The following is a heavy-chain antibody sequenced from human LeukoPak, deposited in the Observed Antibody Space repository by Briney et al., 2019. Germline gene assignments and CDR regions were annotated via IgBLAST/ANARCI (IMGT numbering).Heavy chain of an antibody. CDR3: ARVHYYDSSGYSPYYYMDV. CDR2: ISSSSYI. Sequence: GGSLRLSCAASGFTFSSYSMNWVRQAPGKGLEWVSSISSSSYIYYADSVKGRFTISRDNAKNSLYLQMNSLRAEDTAVYYCARVHYYDSSGYSPYYYMDVWGKGTTVTVSS. J-gene: IGHJ6*03. D-gene: IGHD3-22*01. CDR1: GFTFSSYS. V-gene: IGHV3-21*01.